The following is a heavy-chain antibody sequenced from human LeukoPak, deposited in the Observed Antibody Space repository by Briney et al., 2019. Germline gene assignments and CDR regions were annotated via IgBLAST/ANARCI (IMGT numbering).Heavy chain of an antibody. J-gene: IGHJ4*02. CDR1: GFTVSSEH. CDR3: ARDEPWLGPLG. CDR2: IYSGGST. D-gene: IGHD6-19*01. Sequence: GGSLRLSCAVSGFTVSSEHMNWVRQSPGKGLEWVSLIYSGGSTYYADSVKGRFTISRDNSKNTLYLQMNSLRAEDTAVYYCARDEPWLGPLGWGQGTLVTVSS. V-gene: IGHV3-53*01.